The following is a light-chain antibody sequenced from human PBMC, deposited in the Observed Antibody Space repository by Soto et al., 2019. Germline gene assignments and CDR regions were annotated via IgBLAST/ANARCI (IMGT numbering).Light chain of an antibody. CDR1: QSVSSN. Sequence: VSLSVSKEKRSTLSCRASQSVSSNLAWYQQKPGQAPRLLIYGASTRATGIPARFSGSGSGTEFTLTVCSLQSEDFAVYYCLQYNAWLLSACAQGTRLEIK. CDR3: LQYNAWLLSA. J-gene: IGKJ5*01. V-gene: IGKV3-15*01. CDR2: GAS.